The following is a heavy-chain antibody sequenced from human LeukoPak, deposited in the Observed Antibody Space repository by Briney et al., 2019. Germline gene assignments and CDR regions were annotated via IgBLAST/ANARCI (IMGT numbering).Heavy chain of an antibody. CDR1: GFTFSSYG. CDR2: ISYDGSNK. Sequence: GGSLRLSCAASGFTFSSYGMHWVRQAPGKGLEWVAVISYDGSNKYYADSVKGRFTISRDNSKNTLYLQMNSLRAEDTAVYYSAKSFMGIAVARVFDYWGQGTLVTVSS. V-gene: IGHV3-30*18. J-gene: IGHJ4*02. D-gene: IGHD6-19*01. CDR3: AKSFMGIAVARVFDY.